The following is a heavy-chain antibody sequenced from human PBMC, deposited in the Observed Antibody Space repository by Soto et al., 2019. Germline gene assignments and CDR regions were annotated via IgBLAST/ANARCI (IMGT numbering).Heavy chain of an antibody. Sequence: QVQLVQSEPEVKTPGASVRVSCKSSGYTFGAYYIHWVRQAPGQGLEWMGWVSPLSGGTNLAQRFQGRLTLTRDTSINTVFMELRWLRSDATALYFCAREFDSGDLGLDLWGQGTTVSVSS. V-gene: IGHV1-2*02. J-gene: IGHJ6*02. CDR1: GYTFGAYY. D-gene: IGHD2-21*01. CDR3: AREFDSGDLGLDL. CDR2: VSPLSGGT.